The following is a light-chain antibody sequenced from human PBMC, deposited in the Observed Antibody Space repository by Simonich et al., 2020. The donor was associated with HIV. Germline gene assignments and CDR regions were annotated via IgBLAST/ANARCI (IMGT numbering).Light chain of an antibody. Sequence: EIVMTQSPATLSVSPGKRATLSCRASQNINSNLAWYQQKPGQTPRLLIYGASTRATGIPARFSGSGSGTEFTLTISSLQSEDFAVYYCQQYNNWPWTFGQGTKVEIK. CDR3: QQYNNWPWT. J-gene: IGKJ1*01. CDR2: GAS. CDR1: QNINSN. V-gene: IGKV3-15*01.